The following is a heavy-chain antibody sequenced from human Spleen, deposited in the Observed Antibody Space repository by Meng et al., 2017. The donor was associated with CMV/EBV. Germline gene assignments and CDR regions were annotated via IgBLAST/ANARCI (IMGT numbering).Heavy chain of an antibody. J-gene: IGHJ6*02. CDR3: ARVIRLWSGFRYYYGMDV. V-gene: IGHV1-2*02. CDR1: GYTFTGYY. Sequence: ASVKVSCKASGYTFTGYYMHWVRQAPGQGLEWMGWINPNSGGTNYAQKFQGRVTMTRDTSIGTAYMELSRLRSDDTAVYYCARVIRLWSGFRYYYGMDVWGQGTTVTVSS. D-gene: IGHD3-3*01. CDR2: INPNSGGT.